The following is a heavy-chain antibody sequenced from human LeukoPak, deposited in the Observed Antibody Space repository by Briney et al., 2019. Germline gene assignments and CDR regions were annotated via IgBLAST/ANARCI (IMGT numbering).Heavy chain of an antibody. CDR3: AREMSDAFDI. J-gene: IGHJ3*02. V-gene: IGHV1-8*01. CDR1: GYTFTSYD. CDR2: MNPNSGNT. Sequence: ASVKVSCKASGYTFTSYDINWVRQATGQGLEWMGWMNPNSGNTGYAQKFQGRVTMTRDTSTSTVYMELSSLRSEDTAVYYCAREMSDAFDIWGQGTMVTVPS.